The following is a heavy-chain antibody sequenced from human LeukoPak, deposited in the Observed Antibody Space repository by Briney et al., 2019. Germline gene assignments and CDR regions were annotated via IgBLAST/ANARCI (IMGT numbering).Heavy chain of an antibody. CDR3: ARGESGMAKTISY. D-gene: IGHD5-24*01. J-gene: IGHJ4*02. V-gene: IGHV4-34*01. CDR2: INHSGST. CDR1: GGSFSGYY. Sequence: PSETLSLTCAVYGGSFSGYYWSWIRQPPGKGLEWIGEINHSGSTNDNPSLKSRVTISVDTSKNQFSLQLSSVTAADTAVYYCARGESGMAKTISYWGQGTLVTVSS.